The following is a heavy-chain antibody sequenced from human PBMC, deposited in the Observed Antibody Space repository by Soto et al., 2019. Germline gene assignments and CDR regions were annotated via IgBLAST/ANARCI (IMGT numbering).Heavy chain of an antibody. CDR2: ISYDGSNK. D-gene: IGHD2-2*01. CDR1: GFTFSSYA. V-gene: IGHV3-30-3*01. J-gene: IGHJ4*02. CDR3: ARDKNIVVVPAAKGPFDY. Sequence: GGSLRLSCAASGFTFSSYAMHWVRQAPGKGLEWVAVISYDGSNKYYADSVKGRFTISRDNSKNTLYLQMNSLRAEDTAVYYCARDKNIVVVPAAKGPFDYWGQGTLVTVSS.